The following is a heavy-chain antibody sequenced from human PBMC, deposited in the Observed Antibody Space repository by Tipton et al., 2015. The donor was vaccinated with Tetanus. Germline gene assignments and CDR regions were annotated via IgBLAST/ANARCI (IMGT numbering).Heavy chain of an antibody. J-gene: IGHJ4*02. CDR3: ARASQRTFEF. CDR2: IYQTGTT. CDR1: GASFSSGDYY. Sequence: TLSLTCTVSGASFSSGDYYWSWIRKPPGKDLEWIGYIYQTGTTYYNPSLKGRVTISMDRSNTQFSLRLDSLTAADTAVYFCARASQRTFEFWGQGTLVAVSS. V-gene: IGHV4-30-4*01. D-gene: IGHD5-18*01.